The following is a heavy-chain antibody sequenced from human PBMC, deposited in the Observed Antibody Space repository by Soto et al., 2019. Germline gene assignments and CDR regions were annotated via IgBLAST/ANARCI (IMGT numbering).Heavy chain of an antibody. CDR1: GGSISSYH. Sequence: PSETLSLTCTVSGGSISSYHWSWIRQPPGKALEWIGYIFYTGDTNYNPSLKSRVTISADMSKNQFSLKLRSVTAADTAVYYCARARGSSGWSDYWGQGTLVTVS. V-gene: IGHV4-59*01. J-gene: IGHJ4*02. CDR2: IFYTGDT. CDR3: ARARGSSGWSDY. D-gene: IGHD6-19*01.